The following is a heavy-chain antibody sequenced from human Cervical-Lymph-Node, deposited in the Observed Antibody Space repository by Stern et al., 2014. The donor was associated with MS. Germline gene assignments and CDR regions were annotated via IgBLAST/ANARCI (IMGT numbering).Heavy chain of an antibody. CDR1: GFTFSSYS. J-gene: IGHJ3*02. Sequence: VQLVESGGGLIQPGGSLRLSCAASGFTFSSYSMNWVRQAPGKGLEWVSYIRSGSSSIHYADSVKGRFTISRDIAKNSLYLQMNSLRDEDTAVYYCARFSYDAFDIWGQGTMVTVSS. V-gene: IGHV3-48*02. CDR3: ARFSYDAFDI. CDR2: IRSGSSSI.